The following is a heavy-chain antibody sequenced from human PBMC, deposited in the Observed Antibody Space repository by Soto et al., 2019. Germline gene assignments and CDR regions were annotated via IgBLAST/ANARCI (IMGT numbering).Heavy chain of an antibody. J-gene: IGHJ4*02. CDR1: GITFTTYA. Sequence: GGSLRLSCAASGITFTTYAMSWLRQAPGEGLEWVSAISGNGDSTYYADTVKGRFTISRDNSKNRLYLQMSSLSAEDTAVFFCGKGRGSYDLLSHFDYWGPGALVTVSS. CDR3: GKGRGSYDLLSHFDY. D-gene: IGHD3-9*01. V-gene: IGHV3-23*01. CDR2: ISGNGDST.